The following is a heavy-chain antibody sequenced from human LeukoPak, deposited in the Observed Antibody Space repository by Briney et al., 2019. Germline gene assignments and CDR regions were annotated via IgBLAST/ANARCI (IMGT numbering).Heavy chain of an antibody. CDR3: AGQPGYSSGWYTC. CDR2: INHSGST. D-gene: IGHD6-19*01. CDR1: GGSFIDYY. J-gene: IGHJ4*02. Sequence: SETLSLTCAVYGGSFIDYYWTWIRQPPGKGLEWIGEINHSGSTIYNPSLKSRVSISVDASKNQFSLKLSSVTAADTAVYYCAGQPGYSSGWYTCWGQGTLVTVSS. V-gene: IGHV4-34*01.